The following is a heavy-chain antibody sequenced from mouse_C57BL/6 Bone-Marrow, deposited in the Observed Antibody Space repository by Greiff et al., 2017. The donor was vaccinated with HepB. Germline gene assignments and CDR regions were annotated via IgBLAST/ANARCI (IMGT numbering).Heavy chain of an antibody. CDR2: IRNKANGYTT. J-gene: IGHJ1*03. CDR1: GFTFTDYY. D-gene: IGHD1-1*01. CDR3: ARYIYYGSSFWYFDV. V-gene: IGHV7-3*01. Sequence: EVKLEESGGGLVQPGGSLSLSCAASGFTFTDYYMSWVRQPPGKALEWLGFIRNKANGYTTEYSASVKGRFTISRDNSQSILYLQMNALRAEDSATYYCARYIYYGSSFWYFDVWGTGTTVTVSS.